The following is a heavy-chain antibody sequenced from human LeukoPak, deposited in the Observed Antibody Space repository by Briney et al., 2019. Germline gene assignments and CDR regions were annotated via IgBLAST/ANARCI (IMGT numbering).Heavy chain of an antibody. Sequence: GVSLTLSCAASGFTFCSYGMMWVRQAPGKGLEWVSAISGSGGSTYYADSGTGRFTISRDNSKNSLYLQMNSLRAEDTAVYYCARDLEGSGSFYRPSYDYWGQGTLVTVSS. D-gene: IGHD3-10*01. CDR3: ARDLEGSGSFYRPSYDY. CDR2: ISGSGGST. V-gene: IGHV3-23*01. CDR1: GFTFCSYG. J-gene: IGHJ4*02.